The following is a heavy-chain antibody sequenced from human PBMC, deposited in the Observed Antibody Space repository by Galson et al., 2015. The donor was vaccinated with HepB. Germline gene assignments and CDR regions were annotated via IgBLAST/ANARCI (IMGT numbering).Heavy chain of an antibody. CDR1: GFTLSTYT. CDR2: ISPSSSDI. Sequence: SLRLSCAVSGFTLSTYTMNWVRQAPGEGLEWVSSISPSSSDIYYADSLRGRFTISRDNAKNSIYLQLSSLTDDDTAVYYCLVSVGGFDRWGQGTLVIVSS. V-gene: IGHV3-21*01. CDR3: LVSVGGFDR. J-gene: IGHJ4*02. D-gene: IGHD4-23*01.